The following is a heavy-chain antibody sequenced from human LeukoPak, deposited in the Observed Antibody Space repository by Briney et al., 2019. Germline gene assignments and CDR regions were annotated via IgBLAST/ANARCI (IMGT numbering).Heavy chain of an antibody. Sequence: PGGSLRLSCAASGFTFSSYAMSWVRQAPGRGLEWVAAISGSGGSTYYADSVKGRFTISRDNSKTTLYLQMNSLRAEDNAVYFCARGRFYRSSASCYYFDYWGQGTLVTVSS. D-gene: IGHD2-2*01. J-gene: IGHJ4*02. CDR3: ARGRFYRSSASCYYFDY. CDR2: ISGSGGST. V-gene: IGHV3-23*01. CDR1: GFTFSSYA.